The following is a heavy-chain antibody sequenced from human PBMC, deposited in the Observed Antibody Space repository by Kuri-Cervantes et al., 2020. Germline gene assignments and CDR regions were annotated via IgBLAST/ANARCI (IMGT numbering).Heavy chain of an antibody. CDR1: GFTFSSYA. Sequence: LSLTCAASGFTFSSYAMHWVRQAPGKGLEWVAVISYDGSNKYYADSVKGRFTISRDNSKNTLYLQMNSLRDEDTAVYYCARDGTGSSWYRYYGMDVWGQGTTVTCYS. J-gene: IGHJ6*01. V-gene: IGHV3-30-3*01. CDR2: ISYDGSNK. D-gene: IGHD6-13*01. CDR3: ARDGTGSSWYRYYGMDV.